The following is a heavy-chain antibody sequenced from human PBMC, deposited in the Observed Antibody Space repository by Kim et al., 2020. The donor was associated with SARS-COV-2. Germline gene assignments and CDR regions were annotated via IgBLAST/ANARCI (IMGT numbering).Heavy chain of an antibody. V-gene: IGHV3-11*06. CDR3: ARRYGGTDAFDI. J-gene: IGHJ3*02. Sequence: GGSLGLSCAASGFTFSDYYMSWIRQAPGKGLEWVSYISSSSSYTNYADSVKGRFTISRDNAKNSLYLQMNSLRAEDTAVYYCARRYGGTDAFDIWGQGTMVTVSS. CDR1: GFTFSDYY. D-gene: IGHD2-15*01. CDR2: ISSSSSYT.